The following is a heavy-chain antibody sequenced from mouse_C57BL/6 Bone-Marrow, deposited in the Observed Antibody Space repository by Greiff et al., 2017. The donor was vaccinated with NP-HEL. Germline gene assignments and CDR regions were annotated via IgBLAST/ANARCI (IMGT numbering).Heavy chain of an antibody. CDR3: AIDYYGSSPYWYFDV. Sequence: QVQLQQPGAELVKPGASVKVSCKASGYTFTSYWMHWVKQRPGQGLEWTGRIHPSDSDTNYNQKFKGKATLTVDKSSSTAYMQLSSLTSEDSAVYYCAIDYYGSSPYWYFDVWGTGTTVTVSS. D-gene: IGHD1-1*01. V-gene: IGHV1-74*01. CDR2: IHPSDSDT. CDR1: GYTFTSYW. J-gene: IGHJ1*03.